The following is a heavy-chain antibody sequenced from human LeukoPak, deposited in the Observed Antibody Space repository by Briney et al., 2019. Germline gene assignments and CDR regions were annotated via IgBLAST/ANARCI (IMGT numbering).Heavy chain of an antibody. D-gene: IGHD6-6*01. CDR2: IYSGGST. V-gene: IGHV3-53*01. Sequence: PGGSLRLSCAASGFTVSSNYMSWVRQAPGKGLERVSVIYSGGSTYYADSVKGRFTISRDNSKNTLYLQMNSLRAEDTAVYYCARLFSSEGYFDYWGQGTLVTVSS. J-gene: IGHJ4*02. CDR1: GFTVSSNY. CDR3: ARLFSSEGYFDY.